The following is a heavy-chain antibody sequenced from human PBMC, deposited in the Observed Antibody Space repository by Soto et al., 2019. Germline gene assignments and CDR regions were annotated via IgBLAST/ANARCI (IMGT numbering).Heavy chain of an antibody. CDR2: INPSGGST. Sequence: ASVKVSCKASGYTFTDYYMHWVRQAPGQGLEWMGIINPSGGSTTYAQKLQGRVIMTRDTSTSTVYMDLSSLRSEETAVYYCARSAYYYDSSGYDFDYWGQGTLVTVSS. CDR1: GYTFTDYY. D-gene: IGHD3-22*01. J-gene: IGHJ4*02. V-gene: IGHV1-46*01. CDR3: ARSAYYYDSSGYDFDY.